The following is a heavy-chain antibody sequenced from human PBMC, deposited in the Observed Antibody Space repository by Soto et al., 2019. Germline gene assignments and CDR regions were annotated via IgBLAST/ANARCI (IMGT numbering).Heavy chain of an antibody. Sequence: QLQLQESGPGLVKPSETLSLTCTVSGGSISSSSYYWGWIRQPPGKGLEWIGSIYYSGSTYYNPSLKSRVTISVDTSKNQFSLKLSSVTAADTAVYYCARLPIVLVPAANIAHNWFDPWGQGTLVTVSS. V-gene: IGHV4-39*01. CDR2: IYYSGST. J-gene: IGHJ5*02. D-gene: IGHD2-2*01. CDR1: GGSISSSSYY. CDR3: ARLPIVLVPAANIAHNWFDP.